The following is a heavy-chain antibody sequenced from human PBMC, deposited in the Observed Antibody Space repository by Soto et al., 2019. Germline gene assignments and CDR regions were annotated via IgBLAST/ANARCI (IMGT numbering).Heavy chain of an antibody. D-gene: IGHD6-13*01. CDR3: ARDGIAAADNDYYYGMDV. CDR1: GFTFSDYY. CDR2: ISSSGSTI. V-gene: IGHV3-11*01. J-gene: IGHJ6*02. Sequence: GGSLRLSCAASGFTFSDYYMSWIRQAPGKGLEWVSYISSSGSTIYYAGSVKGRFTISRDNAKNSLYLQMNSLRAEDTAVYYCARDGIAAADNDYYYGMDVWGQGTTVTVSS.